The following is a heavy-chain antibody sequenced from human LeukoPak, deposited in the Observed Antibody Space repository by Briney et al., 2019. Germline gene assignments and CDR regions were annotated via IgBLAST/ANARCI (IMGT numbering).Heavy chain of an antibody. CDR3: AKDRIAAAVFHYYYGMDV. V-gene: IGHV3-30*18. CDR1: GFTLSSYG. CDR2: ISYDGSNK. D-gene: IGHD6-13*01. Sequence: GGSLRLSCAASGFTLSSYGMHWVRQAPGKGLEWVAVISYDGSNKYYADSVKGRFTISRDNSKNTLYLQMNSLRAEDTAVYYCAKDRIAAAVFHYYYGMDVWGQGTTVTVSS. J-gene: IGHJ6*02.